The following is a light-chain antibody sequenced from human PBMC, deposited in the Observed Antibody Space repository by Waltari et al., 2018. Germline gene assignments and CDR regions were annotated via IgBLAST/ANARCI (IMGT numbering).Light chain of an antibody. Sequence: QSALTHPASVSGSPGQSITSPCTGASAGLASSNLVSCYQHHPPKAPKLMIYEAVKRPSGLSNRFSGAKSGPTASLIISGLQADDEADYYCCSYTGSSTSYGCGSGTKVTVL. CDR3: CSYTGSSTSYG. J-gene: IGLJ1*01. V-gene: IGLV2-23*01. CDR2: EAV. CDR1: SAGLASSNL.